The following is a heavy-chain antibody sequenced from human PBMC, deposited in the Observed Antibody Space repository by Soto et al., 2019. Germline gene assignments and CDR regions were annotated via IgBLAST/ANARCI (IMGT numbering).Heavy chain of an antibody. Sequence: SETLSLTCTVSGGSISSGDYYWSWIRQPPGKGLEWIGYIYYSGSTYYNPSLKSRVTISVDTSKNQFSLKLSSVTAADTAVYYCSTMIVVSPSWFEPWGQGTLVTVS. J-gene: IGHJ5*02. CDR2: IYYSGST. V-gene: IGHV4-30-4*01. D-gene: IGHD3-22*01. CDR3: STMIVVSPSWFEP. CDR1: GGSISSGDYY.